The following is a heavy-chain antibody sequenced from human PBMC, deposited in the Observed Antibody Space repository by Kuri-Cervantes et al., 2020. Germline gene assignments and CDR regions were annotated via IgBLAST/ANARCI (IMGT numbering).Heavy chain of an antibody. Sequence: GESLKISCAASGFTFSDYYMSWIRQAPGKGLEWVSYISSSGSTIYYADSVKGRFTISRDNAKNSLYPQMNSLRAEDTAVYYCARVTPYCSSTSCYLGWFGEFGIRDDGMDVWGQGTTVTVSS. J-gene: IGHJ6*02. D-gene: IGHD2-2*01. CDR2: ISSSGSTI. V-gene: IGHV3-11*04. CDR3: ARVTPYCSSTSCYLGWFGEFGIRDDGMDV. CDR1: GFTFSDYY.